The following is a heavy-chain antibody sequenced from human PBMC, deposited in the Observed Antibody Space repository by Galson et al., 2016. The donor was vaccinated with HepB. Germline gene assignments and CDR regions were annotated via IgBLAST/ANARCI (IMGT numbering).Heavy chain of an antibody. CDR2: ISSSSSYI. D-gene: IGHD3-3*01. V-gene: IGHV3-21*01. Sequence: SLRLSCAASGFTFSSHAMNWVRQAPGKGLEWVSYISSSSSYIYYADAVKGRFIISRDNAKKSLYLQMNSLRDEDTAVYYCARDAWSGYYACDAFDIWGQGTMVTVSS. CDR1: GFTFSSHA. J-gene: IGHJ3*02. CDR3: ARDAWSGYYACDAFDI.